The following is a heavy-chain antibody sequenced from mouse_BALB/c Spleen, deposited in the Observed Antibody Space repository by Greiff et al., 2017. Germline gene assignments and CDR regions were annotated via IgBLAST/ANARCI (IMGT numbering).Heavy chain of an antibody. CDR1: GFNIKDYY. CDR2: IDPENGNT. V-gene: IGHV14-1*02. D-gene: IGHD4-1*01. J-gene: IGHJ3*01. CDR3: ARTGPRFAY. Sequence: EVKLQESGAELVRPGALVKLSCKASGFNIKDYYMHWVKQRPEQGLEWIGWIDPENGNTIYDPKFQGKASITADTSSNTAYLQLSSLTSEDTAVYYCARTGPRFAYWGQGTLVTVSA.